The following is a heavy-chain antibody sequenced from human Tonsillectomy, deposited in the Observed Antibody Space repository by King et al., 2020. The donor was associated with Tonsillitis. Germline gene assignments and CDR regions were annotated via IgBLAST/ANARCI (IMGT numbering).Heavy chain of an antibody. CDR2: INPNSGGT. CDR1: GYTFTGYY. D-gene: IGHD4-17*01. CDR3: ARLLKPYGDYGYYYYGIDV. J-gene: IGHJ6*02. Sequence: QLVQSGAEVKKPGASVKVSCKASGYTFTGYYMHWVRQAPGQGLEWMGWINPNSGGTDCAQKFQGRVTMSRDTSISTAYMELSRLRSDDTAVYNCARLLKPYGDYGYYYYGIDVWGQGTTVTVSS. V-gene: IGHV1-2*02.